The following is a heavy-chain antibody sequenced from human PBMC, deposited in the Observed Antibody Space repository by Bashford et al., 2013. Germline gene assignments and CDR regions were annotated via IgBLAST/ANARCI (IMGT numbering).Heavy chain of an antibody. V-gene: IGHV4-61*08. J-gene: IGHJ4*02. CDR2: IYYSGST. CDR3: ARWGGMATIIDY. D-gene: IGHD5-24*01. Sequence: RPLLYSSETLSLTCTVSGGSISSGGYYWSWIRQHPGKGLEWIGYIYYSGSTNYNPSLKSRVTISVDTSKNQFSLKLSSVTAADTAVYYCARWGGMATIIDYWGQGTLVTVSS. CDR1: GGSISSGGYY.